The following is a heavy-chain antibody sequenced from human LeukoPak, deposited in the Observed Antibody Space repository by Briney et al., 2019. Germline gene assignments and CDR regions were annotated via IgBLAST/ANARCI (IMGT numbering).Heavy chain of an antibody. CDR3: ARGNDYQRGAFDI. J-gene: IGHJ3*02. V-gene: IGHV4-39*07. CDR2: IYYSGST. CDR1: GGSISSSSYY. D-gene: IGHD3-16*01. Sequence: PSETLSLTCTVSGGSISSSSYYWGWIRQPPGKGLEWIGSIYYSGSTYYNPSLKSRVTISVDTSKNQFSLKLSSVTAADTAVYYCARGNDYQRGAFDIWGQGTMVTVSS.